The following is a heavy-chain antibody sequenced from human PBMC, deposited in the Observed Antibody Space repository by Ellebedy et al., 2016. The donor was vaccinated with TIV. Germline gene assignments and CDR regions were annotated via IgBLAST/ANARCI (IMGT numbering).Heavy chain of an antibody. J-gene: IGHJ5*02. CDR2: IYYSGST. V-gene: IGHV4-59*08. CDR3: ARHQKGSSWYGCWFDP. D-gene: IGHD6-13*01. Sequence: MPSETLSLTCTVSGGSISSYYWSWVRQPPGKGLEWIGYIYYSGSTNYTPALKSRVTISVATSKNQFSLKLSSVTAAATAVYYCARHQKGSSWYGCWFDPWGQGTLVTVSS. CDR1: GGSISSYY.